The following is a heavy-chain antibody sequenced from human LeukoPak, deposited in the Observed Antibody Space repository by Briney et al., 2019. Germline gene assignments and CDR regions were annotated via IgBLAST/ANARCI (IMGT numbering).Heavy chain of an antibody. D-gene: IGHD3-10*01. CDR1: GYTFTSYY. V-gene: IGHV1-46*01. Sequence: GASVKVSCKASGYTFTSYYMHWVRQARGQGLEWMGIINPSGGSTSYAQKFQGRVTMTRDTSTSTVYMELSSLRSEDTAVYYCARDRAQYYYGSGSYYGWFDPWGQGTLVTVSS. CDR2: INPSGGST. J-gene: IGHJ5*02. CDR3: ARDRAQYYYGSGSYYGWFDP.